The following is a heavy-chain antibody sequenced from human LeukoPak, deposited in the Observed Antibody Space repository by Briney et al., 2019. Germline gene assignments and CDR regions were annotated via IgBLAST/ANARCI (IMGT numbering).Heavy chain of an antibody. J-gene: IGHJ3*02. CDR2: INWNSDSI. D-gene: IGHD3-10*01. Sequence: GGSLRLSCAVSGFTFDDYAMHWVRQVPGKGLEWVSGINWNSDSIGYADSVKGRFTTSRDNAKNSLYLQMNSLRAEDTAVYYCARGVRRLWFGEPTGAFDIWGQGTMVTVSS. V-gene: IGHV3-9*01. CDR1: GFTFDDYA. CDR3: ARGVRRLWFGEPTGAFDI.